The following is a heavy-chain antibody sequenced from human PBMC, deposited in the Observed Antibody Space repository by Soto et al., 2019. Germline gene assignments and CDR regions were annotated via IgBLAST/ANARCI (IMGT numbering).Heavy chain of an antibody. J-gene: IGHJ4*02. Sequence: QVQLVESGGGVVQPGRSLRLSCAASGFTFSGHGMHWVRQAPGKGLEWMAVISYDGSKKYYVDSVKGRFTISRDNSKXXLYLQVNSLRAEDTAVYHCAKDRVESGLGEVDYWGQGTLVTVSS. CDR2: ISYDGSKK. D-gene: IGHD3-16*01. CDR3: AKDRVESGLGEVDY. CDR1: GFTFSGHG. V-gene: IGHV3-30*18.